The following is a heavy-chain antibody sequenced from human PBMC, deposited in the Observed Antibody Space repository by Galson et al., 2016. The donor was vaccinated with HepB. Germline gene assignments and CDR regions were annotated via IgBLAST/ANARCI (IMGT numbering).Heavy chain of an antibody. D-gene: IGHD3-10*01. CDR1: GFTFSESG. CDR3: ARFRPLTSHYGNTEQLEH. Sequence: SLRLSCAASGFTFSESGIHWVRQASGKGLEWIGRIRDIGNSYATAYAASVDGRFTISRDDSKNTAYLRMNSLTTEDTAVYYCARFRPLTSHYGNTEQLEHWGQGTLVTVSS. J-gene: IGHJ5*02. V-gene: IGHV3-73*01. CDR2: IRDIGNSYAT.